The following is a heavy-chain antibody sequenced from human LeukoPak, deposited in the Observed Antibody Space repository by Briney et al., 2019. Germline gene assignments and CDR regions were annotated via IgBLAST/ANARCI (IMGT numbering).Heavy chain of an antibody. CDR3: ARSITTDGYAY. CDR1: GYSFTTYW. V-gene: IGHV5-51*01. Sequence: GESLKISCKGSGYSFTTYWIGWVRQMPGKGLEWMGIIYPGDFDTRYSPSFQGQVTISVDKSISTAYLQWSSLKASDTAMYYCARSITTDGYAYWGQGTLVNVSS. J-gene: IGHJ4*02. CDR2: IYPGDFDT. D-gene: IGHD4-11*01.